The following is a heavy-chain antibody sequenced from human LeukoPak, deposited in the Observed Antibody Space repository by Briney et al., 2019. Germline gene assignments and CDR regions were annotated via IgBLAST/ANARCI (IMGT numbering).Heavy chain of an antibody. CDR3: ARYSSSSGILDY. CDR1: GFTFSSYA. J-gene: IGHJ4*02. CDR2: ISYDGSNK. V-gene: IGHV3-30-3*01. Sequence: PGGSLRLSCAASGFTFSSYAMHWVRQAPGKGLEWVAVISYDGSNKYYADSVKGRFTISRGNSKNTLYLQMNSLRAEDTAVYYCARYSSSSGILDYWGQGTLVTVSS. D-gene: IGHD6-6*01.